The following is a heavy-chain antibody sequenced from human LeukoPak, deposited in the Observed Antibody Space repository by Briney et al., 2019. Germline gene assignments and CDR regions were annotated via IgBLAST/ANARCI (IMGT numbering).Heavy chain of an antibody. CDR2: IYVTGT. CDR1: GGSIGTYY. CDR3: ARGGAAAVKTGQDWFDP. Sequence: NPSETLSLTCTVSGGSIGTYYWSWIRQSPGKGLEWIGYIYVTGTRYNPYLQSRVTISVDRSRNQFFLKMSSVTAADTAVYYCARGGAAAVKTGQDWFDPWGQGTLVTVSS. J-gene: IGHJ5*02. D-gene: IGHD6-13*01. V-gene: IGHV4-4*09.